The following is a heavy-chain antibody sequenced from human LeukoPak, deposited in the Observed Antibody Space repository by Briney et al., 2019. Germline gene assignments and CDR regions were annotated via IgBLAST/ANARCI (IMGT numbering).Heavy chain of an antibody. CDR2: TSYDGSNK. CDR3: ARELGISSGWYLVY. Sequence: GGSRRLSCAASGSTFSSYAMHWVRQAPGKGMEWVGVTSYDGSNKYYADSVKGRFTISRDNSKNTLYLQMNSLRAEDTAVYYCARELGISSGWYLVYWGQGTLVTVSS. D-gene: IGHD6-19*01. V-gene: IGHV3-30-3*01. J-gene: IGHJ4*02. CDR1: GSTFSSYA.